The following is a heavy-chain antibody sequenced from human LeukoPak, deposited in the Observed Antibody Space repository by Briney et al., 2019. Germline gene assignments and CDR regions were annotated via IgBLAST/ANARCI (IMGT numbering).Heavy chain of an antibody. CDR3: ARARVAGYYYYGMDV. Sequence: GGSLRLSCVASGFTFSSYAMHWVRQAPGKGLEWVAVISYDGSNKYYADSVKGRFTISRGNSKNTLYLQMNSLRAEDTAVYYCARARVAGYYYYGMDVWGQGTTVTVSS. CDR2: ISYDGSNK. CDR1: GFTFSSYA. D-gene: IGHD6-19*01. V-gene: IGHV3-30-3*01. J-gene: IGHJ6*02.